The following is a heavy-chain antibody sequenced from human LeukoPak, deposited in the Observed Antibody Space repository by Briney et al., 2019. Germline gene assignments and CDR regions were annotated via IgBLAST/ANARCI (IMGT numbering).Heavy chain of an antibody. D-gene: IGHD5-12*01. CDR3: ARGGGYDSHYYYYGMDV. Sequence: SETLSLTCTVSGGSISSGDYYWSWIRQPPGKGLEWIGYIYYSGSTYYNPSLKSRVTISVDTFKNQFSLKLSSVTAADTAVYYCARGGGYDSHYYYYGMDVWGQGTTVTVSS. CDR2: IYYSGST. J-gene: IGHJ6*02. CDR1: GGSISSGDYY. V-gene: IGHV4-30-4*01.